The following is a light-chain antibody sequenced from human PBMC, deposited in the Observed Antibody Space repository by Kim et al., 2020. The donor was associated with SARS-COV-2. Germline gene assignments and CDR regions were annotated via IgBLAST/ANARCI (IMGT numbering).Light chain of an antibody. CDR3: QSADSSGTRV. CDR1: ALPKQY. Sequence: VSPGQTARITCSGDALPKQYAYWYQQKPGQAPVLVIYKDSERPSGIPERFSGSSSGTTVTLTISGVRAEDEADYYCQSADSSGTRVFGGGTQLTVL. J-gene: IGLJ3*02. CDR2: KDS. V-gene: IGLV3-25*03.